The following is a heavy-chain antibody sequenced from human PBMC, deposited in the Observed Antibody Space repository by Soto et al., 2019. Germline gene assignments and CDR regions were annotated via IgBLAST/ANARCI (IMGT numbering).Heavy chain of an antibody. V-gene: IGHV1-69*06. CDR3: ARGGGAASAKDDAFDT. CDR2: IIPIFGAA. D-gene: IGHD6-13*01. CDR1: GGTFSSYA. Sequence: QVQLVQSGAEVKKPGSSVKVSCKASGGTFSSYAISWVRQAPGQGLEWIGGIIPIFGAANYAQNFHGRVTITADKSTSTAYMELSSLRSEDTAVYYCARGGGAASAKDDAFDTWGQGTMVTVSS. J-gene: IGHJ3*02.